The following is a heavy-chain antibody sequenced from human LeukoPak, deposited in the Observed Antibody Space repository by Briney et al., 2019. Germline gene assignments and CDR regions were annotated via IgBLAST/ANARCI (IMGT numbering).Heavy chain of an antibody. Sequence: PSETLSLTCTVSGGSISSSSYYWGWIRQPPGKGLEWIGYIYYSGSTNYNPSLKSRVTISVDTSKNQFSLKLSSVTAADTAVYYCARVAPPHRLKHIVVVTAPDHDAFDIWGQGTMVTVSS. V-gene: IGHV4-61*05. CDR3: ARVAPPHRLKHIVVVTAPDHDAFDI. J-gene: IGHJ3*02. D-gene: IGHD2-21*02. CDR1: GGSISSSSYY. CDR2: IYYSGST.